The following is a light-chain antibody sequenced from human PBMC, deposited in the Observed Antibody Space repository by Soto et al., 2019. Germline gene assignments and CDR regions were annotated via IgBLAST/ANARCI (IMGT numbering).Light chain of an antibody. CDR2: DAS. V-gene: IGKV3-20*01. J-gene: IGKJ1*01. Sequence: EIVLTQSPGTLSLSPGERATLSCRASQGISSFYLAWYQQTPGQAPRLLIYDASSRAAGIPDRFSGGGSGTDFTLTISRLEPEDFGVYYCQQYGGSPRTFGQGTKVDIK. CDR3: QQYGGSPRT. CDR1: QGISSFY.